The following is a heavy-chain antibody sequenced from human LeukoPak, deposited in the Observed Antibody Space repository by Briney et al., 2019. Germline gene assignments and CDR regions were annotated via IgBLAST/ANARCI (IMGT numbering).Heavy chain of an antibody. Sequence: SETLSLTCTVSGGSISGYYWSWIRQPPGKGLEWIGYIYYSGSNNYSPSLKSRVTISVDTSKNQFSLKLSSVTAADTAVYYCARRVDYYDTGDYFDYWGQGTLVTVSS. J-gene: IGHJ4*02. CDR3: ARRVDYYDTGDYFDY. D-gene: IGHD3-22*01. CDR1: GGSISGYY. V-gene: IGHV4-59*08. CDR2: IYYSGSN.